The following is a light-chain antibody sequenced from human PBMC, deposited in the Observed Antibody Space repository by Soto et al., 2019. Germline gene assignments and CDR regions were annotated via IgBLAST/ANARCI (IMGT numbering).Light chain of an antibody. CDR2: GNS. CDR3: QSYVSRLSGAV. J-gene: IGLJ7*01. V-gene: IGLV1-40*01. Sequence: QSVLTQPPSVSGAPGQRVTISCTGSSSNIGAGYDVHWYQQLPGTAPKLLISGNSNRPSGVPDRFSGSKSGTSASLAITGLQAEDEADYYWQSYVSRLSGAVFGGGTQLTVL. CDR1: SSNIGAGYD.